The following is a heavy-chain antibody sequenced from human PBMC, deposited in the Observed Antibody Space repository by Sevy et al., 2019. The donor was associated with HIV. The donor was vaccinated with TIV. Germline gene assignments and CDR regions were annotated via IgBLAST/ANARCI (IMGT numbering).Heavy chain of an antibody. Sequence: GGSLRLSCTISGFTFTTHYMSWVRQAPGKGLEWVANIQQDGYEKLYVDSVKGRFTVSRDNAKNSLYLQMNSLRVEDTAIYYCARDLYDYIWGSQRAAADVWGQGTLVTVSS. CDR3: ARDLYDYIWGSQRAAADV. V-gene: IGHV3-7*03. J-gene: IGHJ4*02. CDR1: GFTFTTHY. D-gene: IGHD3-16*01. CDR2: IQQDGYEK.